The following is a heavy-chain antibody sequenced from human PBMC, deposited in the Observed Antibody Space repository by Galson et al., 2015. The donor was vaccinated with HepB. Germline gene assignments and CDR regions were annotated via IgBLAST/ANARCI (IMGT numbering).Heavy chain of an antibody. V-gene: IGHV4-59*01. CDR3: AKGVTPYSYYYGMDV. D-gene: IGHD2-21*02. J-gene: IGHJ6*02. CDR2: VFYIGNT. Sequence: ETLSLTCTVSGGSFNTYFWSWVRQPPGKGLEWIGNVFYIGNTNSNPSLKSRVTMSVDTSKNQFSLEMTSVTAADTAVYYCAKGVTPYSYYYGMDVWGQGTTVTVSS. CDR1: GGSFNTYF.